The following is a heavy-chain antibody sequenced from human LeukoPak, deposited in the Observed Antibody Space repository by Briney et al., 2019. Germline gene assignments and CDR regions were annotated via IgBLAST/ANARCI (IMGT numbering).Heavy chain of an antibody. J-gene: IGHJ4*02. V-gene: IGHV3-48*03. CDR3: ARDGRGGSGRPFDY. Sequence: GGSLRLSCAASGFTFSSYAMSWVRQAPGKGLEWVSYISSSGSTIYYADSVKGRFTISRDNAKNSLYLQMNSLRAEDTAVYYCARDGRGGSGRPFDYWGQGTLVTVSS. D-gene: IGHD3-10*01. CDR1: GFTFSSYA. CDR2: ISSSGSTI.